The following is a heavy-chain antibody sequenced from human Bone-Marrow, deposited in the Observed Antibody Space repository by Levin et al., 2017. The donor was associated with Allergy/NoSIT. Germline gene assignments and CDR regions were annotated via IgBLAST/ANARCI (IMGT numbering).Heavy chain of an antibody. CDR1: GFTFNTAW. Sequence: AGGSLRLSCAASGFTFNTAWMSWVRQAPGKGLEWVGRVKSQPDGGTTDSAARVNGRLSISRDDSKNTLYLQMTRLEPEDTAVYYCAADDRSSSYYGLYYFDYWGQGPLVTASS. J-gene: IGHJ4*02. CDR3: AADDRSSSYYGLYYFDY. D-gene: IGHD3-10*01. V-gene: IGHV3-15*01. CDR2: VKSQPDGGTT.